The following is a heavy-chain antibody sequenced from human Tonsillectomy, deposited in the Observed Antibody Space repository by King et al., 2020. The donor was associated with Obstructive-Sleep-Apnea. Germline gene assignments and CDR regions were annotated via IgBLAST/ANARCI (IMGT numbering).Heavy chain of an antibody. J-gene: IGHJ4*02. V-gene: IGHV5-51*01. CDR3: ARHNYEILPGPMGGYFDS. Sequence: QLVQSGAEVKKPGESLKISCRTSGYSFATDWIAWVRQMPGKGLEWMGFIFPGDSDTRYSPSFQGQVTISADKSISTAYLQWSSLKASDTATYYCARHNYEILPGPMGGYFDSWGQGTLVTVSS. CDR2: IFPGDSDT. CDR1: GYSFATDW. D-gene: IGHD3-9*01.